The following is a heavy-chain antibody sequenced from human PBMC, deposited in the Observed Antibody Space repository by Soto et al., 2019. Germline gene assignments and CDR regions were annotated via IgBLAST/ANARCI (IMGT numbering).Heavy chain of an antibody. Sequence: GASVKVSCKASGGTFSSYAISWVRQAPGQGLEWMGGIIPIFGTANYAQKFQGRGTITADESTSTAYMELSSLRPEDTAVYYCARVRLRYCSGGSCHNLYYYCGMDVWGQGTTATVS. CDR2: IIPIFGTA. J-gene: IGHJ6*01. CDR3: ARVRLRYCSGGSCHNLYYYCGMDV. D-gene: IGHD2-15*01. CDR1: GGTFSSYA. V-gene: IGHV1-69*13.